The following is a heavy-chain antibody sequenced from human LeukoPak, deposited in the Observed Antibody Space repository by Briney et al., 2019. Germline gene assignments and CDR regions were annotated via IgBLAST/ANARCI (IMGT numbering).Heavy chain of an antibody. J-gene: IGHJ4*02. V-gene: IGHV1-18*01. CDR2: ISAYNGNT. CDR1: GYTFTSYG. D-gene: IGHD4-17*01. CDR3: ARVPDYGDYLEYYFDY. Sequence: ASVKVSCKASGYTFTSYGISWVRQAPGQGLEWMGWISAYNGNTNYAQKLQGRVTMTTDTSTSTAYMELRSLRSDDTAVYYCARVPDYGDYLEYYFDYWGQGTLVTVSS.